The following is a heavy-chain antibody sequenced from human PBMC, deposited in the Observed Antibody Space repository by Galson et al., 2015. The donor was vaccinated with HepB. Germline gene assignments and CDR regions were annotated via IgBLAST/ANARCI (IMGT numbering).Heavy chain of an antibody. D-gene: IGHD3-10*01. CDR3: ARGPRITMVRGVITRYYYYGMDV. J-gene: IGHJ6*02. V-gene: IGHV4-34*01. Sequence: ETLSLTCAVYGGSFSGYYWSWIRQPPGKGLEWIGEINHSGSTNYNPSLKSRVTISVDTSKNQFSLKLSSVTAADTAVYYCARGPRITMVRGVITRYYYYGMDVWGQGTTVTVSS. CDR1: GGSFSGYY. CDR2: INHSGST.